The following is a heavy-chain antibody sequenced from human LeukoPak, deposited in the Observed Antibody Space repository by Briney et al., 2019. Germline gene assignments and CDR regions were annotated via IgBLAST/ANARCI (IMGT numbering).Heavy chain of an antibody. V-gene: IGHV3-30-3*01. J-gene: IGHJ4*02. CDR3: ARVMMEYYFDY. Sequence: PGGSLRLSCAASGFTFSSYAMHWVRQAPGKGLEWVADISYDGSNKYYADSVKGRFTISRDNSKNTLYLQMNSLRAEDTAVYYCARVMMEYYFDYWGQGTLVTVSS. CDR1: GFTFSSYA. CDR2: ISYDGSNK. D-gene: IGHD3-3*01.